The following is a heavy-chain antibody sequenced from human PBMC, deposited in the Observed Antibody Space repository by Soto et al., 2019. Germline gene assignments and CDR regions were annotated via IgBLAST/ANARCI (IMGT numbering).Heavy chain of an antibody. Sequence: ASVKVSCKASGYTFTSYGISWVRQAPGQGLEWMGWISAYNGNTNYAQKLQGRVTMTTDTSTSTTYMELRSLRSDDTAVYYCVRGGGSGSDPYGMDVWGQGTTVTVSS. V-gene: IGHV1-18*01. J-gene: IGHJ6*02. D-gene: IGHD3-10*01. CDR2: ISAYNGNT. CDR3: VRGGGSGSDPYGMDV. CDR1: GYTFTSYG.